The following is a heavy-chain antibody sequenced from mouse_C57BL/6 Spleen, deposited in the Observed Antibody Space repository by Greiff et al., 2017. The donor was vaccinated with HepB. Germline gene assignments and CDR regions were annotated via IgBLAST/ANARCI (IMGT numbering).Heavy chain of an antibody. CDR3: ASSVRGFFDY. Sequence: EVHLVESGGGLVKPGGSLKLSCAASGFTFSSYAMSWVRQTPEKRLEWVATISDGGSYTYYPDNVKGRFTISRDNAKNNLYLQMSHLKSEDTAMYYCASSVRGFFDYWGQGTTLTVSS. CDR2: ISDGGSYT. D-gene: IGHD1-1*01. CDR1: GFTFSSYA. V-gene: IGHV5-4*01. J-gene: IGHJ2*01.